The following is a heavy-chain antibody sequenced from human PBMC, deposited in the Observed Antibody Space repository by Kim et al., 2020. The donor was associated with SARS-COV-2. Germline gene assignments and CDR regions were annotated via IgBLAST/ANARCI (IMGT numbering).Heavy chain of an antibody. D-gene: IGHD3-10*01. CDR1: GFTFSSYA. J-gene: IGHJ4*02. CDR2: ISGSGGST. Sequence: GGSLRLSCAASGFTFSSYAMSWVRQAPGKGLEWVSAISGSGGSTYYADSVKGRFTISRDNSKNTLYLQMNSLRAEDTAVHYCAKEPRYYYGSGSYFDYWGQGTLVTVSS. CDR3: AKEPRYYYGSGSYFDY. V-gene: IGHV3-23*01.